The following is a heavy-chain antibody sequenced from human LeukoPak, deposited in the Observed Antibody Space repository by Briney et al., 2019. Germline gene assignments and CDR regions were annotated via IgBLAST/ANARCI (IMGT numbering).Heavy chain of an antibody. J-gene: IGHJ3*01. CDR3: ARHVYGGNSDDAFDF. D-gene: IGHD4-23*01. V-gene: IGHV4-39*01. CDR2: IYYSGST. Sequence: PSETLSLTCTVSGGSISSNTYYWGWIRQPPGKGLEWIGTIYYSGSTYYNPSLKSRVTISVDTSENHFSLKLSSVTAADTALYYCARHVYGGNSDDAFDFWGQGTMVTVSS. CDR1: GGSISSNTYY.